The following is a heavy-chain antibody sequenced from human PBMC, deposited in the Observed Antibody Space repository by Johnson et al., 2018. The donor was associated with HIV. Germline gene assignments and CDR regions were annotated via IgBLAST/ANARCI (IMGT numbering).Heavy chain of an antibody. J-gene: IGHJ3*02. CDR2: ISSSGSTI. CDR1: GFTFSDYY. CDR3: AKEGSGYDWAAFDI. V-gene: IGHV3-11*04. D-gene: IGHD5-12*01. Sequence: QVQLVESGGGLVKPGGSLRLSCTASGFTFSDYYMSWIRQAPGKGLEWVSYISSSGSTIYYADSVKGRFTISRDNSKNTLYLQMNSLRAEDTAVYYCAKEGSGYDWAAFDIWGQGTMVTVSS.